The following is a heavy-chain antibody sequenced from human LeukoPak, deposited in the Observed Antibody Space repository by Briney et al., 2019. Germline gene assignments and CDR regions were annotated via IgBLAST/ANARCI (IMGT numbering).Heavy chain of an antibody. V-gene: IGHV4-34*01. CDR1: GGAFSGYY. CDR3: ARRASIVVVPAAQGSRYYYGMDV. D-gene: IGHD2-2*01. J-gene: IGHJ6*02. CDR2: INHSGST. Sequence: PSETLSLTCAVYGGAFSGYYWSWIRQPPGKGLEWIGEINHSGSTNYNPSLKSRVTISVDTSKNQFSLKLSSVTAADTAVYYCARRASIVVVPAAQGSRYYYGMDVWGQGTTVTVSS.